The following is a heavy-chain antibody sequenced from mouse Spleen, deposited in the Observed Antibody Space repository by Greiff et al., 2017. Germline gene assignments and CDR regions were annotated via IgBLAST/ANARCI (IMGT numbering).Heavy chain of an antibody. CDR2: ISYDGSN. CDR3: AREGLRPGYAMDY. CDR1: GYSITSGYY. Sequence: EVQRVESGPGLVKPSQSLSLTCSVTGYSITSGYYWNWIRQFPGNKLEWMGYISYDGSNNYNPSLKNRISITRDTSKNQFFLKLNSVTTEDTATYYCAREGLRPGYAMDYWGQGTSVTVSS. J-gene: IGHJ4*01. D-gene: IGHD2-4*01. V-gene: IGHV3-6*01.